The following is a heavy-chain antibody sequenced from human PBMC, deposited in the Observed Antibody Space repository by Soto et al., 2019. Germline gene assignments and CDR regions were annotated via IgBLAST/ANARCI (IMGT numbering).Heavy chain of an antibody. V-gene: IGHV4-30-4*01. Sequence: PSETLSLTCTVSGGSISSDDYYWSWIRHAPGRGLEWIGYIHSSGSIYYNPSLKRRATMSIDTAGNQFSLKVSSVTVADTAVYYCARDLDGLHDDTSGPFPRPGWGQGTLVTVSS. D-gene: IGHD3-22*01. CDR3: ARDLDGLHDDTSGPFPRPG. CDR2: IHSSGSI. CDR1: GGSISSDDYY. J-gene: IGHJ1*01.